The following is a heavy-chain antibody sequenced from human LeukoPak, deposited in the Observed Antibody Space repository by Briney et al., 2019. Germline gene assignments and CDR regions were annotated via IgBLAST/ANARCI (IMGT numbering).Heavy chain of an antibody. D-gene: IGHD2-21*02. V-gene: IGHV4-39*01. CDR3: ARQAMVVTAIPAYYGMHV. CDR1: GGSISSSSYY. J-gene: IGHJ6*02. Sequence: SENLSLTCTVSGGSISSSSYYWGWMRQPPGKGLEWIGSIYYSGSTYYNPSLKSRVTISVDTSKNQFSLKLSSVTAADTAVYYCARQAMVVTAIPAYYGMHVWGQGTTVTVSS. CDR2: IYYSGST.